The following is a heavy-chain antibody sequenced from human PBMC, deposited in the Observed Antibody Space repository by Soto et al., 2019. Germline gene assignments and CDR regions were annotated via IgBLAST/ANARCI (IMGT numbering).Heavy chain of an antibody. CDR2: IYYSGST. CDR1: VGSISSSSYY. V-gene: IGHV4-39*01. CDR3: ASTKRQLWLSYYYYYGVDL. Sequence: SETMSLTCTVSVGSISSSSYYWGWIRQPPGKGLEWIGSIYYSGSTYYNPALKSRVTISVDTSKNQFSLKLSSVTAADTAVYNCASTKRQLWLSYYYYYGVDLWGQGTTVT. D-gene: IGHD5-18*01. J-gene: IGHJ6*02.